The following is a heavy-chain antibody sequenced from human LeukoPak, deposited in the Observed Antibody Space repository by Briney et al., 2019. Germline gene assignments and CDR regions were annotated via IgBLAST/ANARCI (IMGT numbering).Heavy chain of an antibody. CDR1: GDTFTSYY. CDR3: ARDLDGVHTAMVSIGMDV. CDR2: INPSGGST. J-gene: IGHJ6*02. D-gene: IGHD5-18*01. Sequence: ASVKVSCKASGDTFTSYYMHWVRQAPGQGLEWMGIINPSGGSTSYAQKFQGRVTMTRDTSTSTVYMELSSLRSEDTAVYYCARDLDGVHTAMVSIGMDVWGQGTTVTVSS. V-gene: IGHV1-46*01.